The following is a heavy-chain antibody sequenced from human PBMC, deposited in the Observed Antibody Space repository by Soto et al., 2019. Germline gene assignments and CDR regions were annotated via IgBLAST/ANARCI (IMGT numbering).Heavy chain of an antibody. CDR3: ARLKARPATMVRGVSPRNYYYYMDV. Sequence: GGSLRLSCAASGFTVSSNYMSWVRQAPGKGLEWVSVIYSGGSTYYADSVKGRFTISRHNSKNTLYLQMNSLRAEDTAVYYCARLKARPATMVRGVSPRNYYYYMDVWGKGTTVTVSS. V-gene: IGHV3-53*04. CDR1: GFTVSSNY. D-gene: IGHD3-10*01. J-gene: IGHJ6*03. CDR2: IYSGGST.